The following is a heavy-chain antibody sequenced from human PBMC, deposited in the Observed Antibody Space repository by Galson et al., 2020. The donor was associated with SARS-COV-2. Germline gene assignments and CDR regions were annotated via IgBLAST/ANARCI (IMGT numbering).Heavy chain of an antibody. CDR3: ARVRAARNEITIVGVVTTRYNWFDP. J-gene: IGHJ5*02. CDR2: MNPNSGNT. CDR1: GYTFTSYD. Sequence: GESLKISCKASGYTFTSYDINWVRQATGQGLEWMGWMNPNSGNTGYAQKFQGRVTMTRNTSISTAYMELSSLRSEDTAVYYCARVRAARNEITIVGVVTTRYNWFDPWGQGTLVTVSS. D-gene: IGHD3-3*01. V-gene: IGHV1-8*01.